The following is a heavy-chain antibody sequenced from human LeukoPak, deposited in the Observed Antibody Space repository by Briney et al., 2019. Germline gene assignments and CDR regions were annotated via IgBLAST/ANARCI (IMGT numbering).Heavy chain of an antibody. CDR3: ARVGYSYGYGKFDY. Sequence: ASVKVSCKASGYTFTGYYMHWVRQAPGQGLEWMGWINPNSGGTNYAQKFQGRVTMTRDTSISTAYMELRSLRSDDTAVYYCARVGYSYGYGKFDYWGQGTLVTVSS. V-gene: IGHV1-2*02. D-gene: IGHD5-18*01. CDR2: INPNSGGT. CDR1: GYTFTGYY. J-gene: IGHJ4*02.